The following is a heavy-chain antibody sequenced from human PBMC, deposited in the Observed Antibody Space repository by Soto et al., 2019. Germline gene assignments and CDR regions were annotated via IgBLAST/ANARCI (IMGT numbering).Heavy chain of an antibody. J-gene: IGHJ4*02. CDR3: ARLPAY. D-gene: IGHD2-2*01. CDR2: IYYSGST. V-gene: IGHV4-61*01. CDR1: GGSISSGSYY. Sequence: PSETLSLTCAVSGGSISSGSYYWSWIRQPPGKGLEWIGYIYYSGSTNYNPSLKSRVTISVDRSKNQFSLKLSSVTAADTAVYYCARLPAYWGQGTLVTVSS.